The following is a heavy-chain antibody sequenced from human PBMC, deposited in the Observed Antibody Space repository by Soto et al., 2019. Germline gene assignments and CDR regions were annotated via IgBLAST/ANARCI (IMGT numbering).Heavy chain of an antibody. CDR1: GYTFTSYY. Sequence: ASVKVSCKASGYTFTSYYMHWVRQAPGQGLEWMGIINPSGGSTSYAQKFQGRVTMTRDTSTSTVYMELSSLRSEDTAVYYCARVLYYDSSGYLPYGKDVWGQGTTVTVSS. CDR3: ARVLYYDSSGYLPYGKDV. D-gene: IGHD3-22*01. V-gene: IGHV1-46*01. CDR2: INPSGGST. J-gene: IGHJ6*02.